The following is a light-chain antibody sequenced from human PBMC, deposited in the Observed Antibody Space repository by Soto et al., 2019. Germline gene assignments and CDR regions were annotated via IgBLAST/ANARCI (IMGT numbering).Light chain of an antibody. CDR2: SNN. J-gene: IGLJ3*02. CDR3: SAWDDSLNGWV. CDR1: SANIGGNT. Sequence: QSVLTQPPSASGTPGQKVTISCSGSSANIGGNTVNWYQQLPGTAPKLLIYSNNQRPSGVPDRFSGSKSDTSASLAISGLQSGDEADYSCSAWDDSLNGWVFGGGTKVTVL. V-gene: IGLV1-44*01.